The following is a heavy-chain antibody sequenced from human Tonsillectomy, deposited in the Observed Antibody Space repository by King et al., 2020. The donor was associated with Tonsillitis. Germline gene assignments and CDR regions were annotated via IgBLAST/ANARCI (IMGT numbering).Heavy chain of an antibody. V-gene: IGHV3-30-3*01. D-gene: IGHD7-27*01. Sequence: VQLMESGRGVVQPGRSLRLSCAASGFTFSTYAMHWVRQAPGKGLEWVAVISYDGTNKYYADSVQGRFTISRDNSKNRLYLQMNSLGAEETAVYYCARDGRELTGDYYFDNWGQGTLVTVSS. CDR2: ISYDGTNK. CDR3: ARDGRELTGDYYFDN. J-gene: IGHJ4*02. CDR1: GFTFSTYA.